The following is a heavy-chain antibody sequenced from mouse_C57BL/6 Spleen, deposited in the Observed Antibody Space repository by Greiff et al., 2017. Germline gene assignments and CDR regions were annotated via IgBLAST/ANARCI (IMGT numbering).Heavy chain of an antibody. CDR3: ARKGPGAMDY. D-gene: IGHD3-3*01. V-gene: IGHV1-69*01. CDR2: IDPSDSYP. CDR1: GYTFTSYW. Sequence: QVQLQQPGAELVMPGASVKLSCQASGYTFTSYWMHWVKQRPGQGLELIGEIDPSDSYPTYNQKFKGTSTLTVDTSSSTAYMQLSSLTSEDAAVYYWARKGPGAMDYWGQGTSVTVSS. J-gene: IGHJ4*01.